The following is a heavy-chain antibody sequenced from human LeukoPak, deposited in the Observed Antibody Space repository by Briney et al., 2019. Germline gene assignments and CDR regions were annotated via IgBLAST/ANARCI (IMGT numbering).Heavy chain of an antibody. V-gene: IGHV3-49*03. CDR3: TRDSGDYDFWSGYYSPDY. Sequence: GGSLRLSCTASGFTIGDYGMSWFRQAPGKGLEGGGFIRSKAYGGTTEYAASVKGRFTISRDDSKSIAYLQMNSLKTEDTAVYYCTRDSGDYDFWSGYYSPDYWGQGTLVTVSS. J-gene: IGHJ4*02. D-gene: IGHD3-3*01. CDR2: IRSKAYGGTT. CDR1: GFTIGDYG.